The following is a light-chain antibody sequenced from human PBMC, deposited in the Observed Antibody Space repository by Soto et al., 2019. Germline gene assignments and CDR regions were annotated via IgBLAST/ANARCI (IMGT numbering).Light chain of an antibody. CDR2: SNN. CDR1: SPNIGSKT. CDR3: SAWDDSLNGVV. J-gene: IGLJ2*01. V-gene: IGLV1-44*01. Sequence: QSVLTQPPSASGTHGQRVTISCSGRSPNIGSKTVKWYQQLPGTAPKLLIYSNNQRPSGVPDRFSGSKSGTSASLAISGLQSDDEADYYCSAWDDSLNGVVFGGGTQLTVL.